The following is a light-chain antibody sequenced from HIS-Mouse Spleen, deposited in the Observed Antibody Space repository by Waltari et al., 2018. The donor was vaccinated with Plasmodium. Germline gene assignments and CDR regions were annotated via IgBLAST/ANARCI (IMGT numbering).Light chain of an antibody. Sequence: SYELTQPPSVSVSPGQTARIPCSGDALPKQYAYVYQQKPGQAPVLVIYKDSERPSGIPERFSGSSSGTTVTLTISGVQAEDEADYYCQSADSSGTYWVFGGGTKLTVL. J-gene: IGLJ3*02. CDR1: ALPKQY. CDR2: KDS. CDR3: QSADSSGTYWV. V-gene: IGLV3-25*03.